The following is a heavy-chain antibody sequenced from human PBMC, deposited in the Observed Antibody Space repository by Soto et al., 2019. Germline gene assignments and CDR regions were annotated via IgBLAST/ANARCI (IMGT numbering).Heavy chain of an antibody. Sequence: QVQLVQSGAEVKKSGASVKVSCKASGYTFTSSDINWVRQATGQGLEWMGWMNPNTGNTGYTQRFQGRVTMTRNISITTAYMELSSLRSDDTAVYYCARGRIVGAAFDYGGQGTLVTVSS. J-gene: IGHJ4*02. CDR3: ARGRIVGAAFDY. CDR2: MNPNTGNT. V-gene: IGHV1-8*01. CDR1: GYTFTSSD. D-gene: IGHD1-26*01.